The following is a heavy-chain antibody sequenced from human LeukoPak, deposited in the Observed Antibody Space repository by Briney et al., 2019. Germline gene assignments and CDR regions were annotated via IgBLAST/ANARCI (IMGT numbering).Heavy chain of an antibody. CDR2: ISSDGNT. Sequence: GGSLRLSCAASGFTVSSSSMNWVRLGPGKGLEWVSVISSDGNTYYADSVKGRFAISRDNSRNTLSLQMHGLRADDTAVYYCARGQEQFSSPWQWGPRRKNFYYYGMDVWGQGTTVTVSS. CDR3: ARGQEQFSSPWQWGPRRKNFYYYGMDV. D-gene: IGHD6-19*01. J-gene: IGHJ6*02. CDR1: GFTVSSSS. V-gene: IGHV3-66*01.